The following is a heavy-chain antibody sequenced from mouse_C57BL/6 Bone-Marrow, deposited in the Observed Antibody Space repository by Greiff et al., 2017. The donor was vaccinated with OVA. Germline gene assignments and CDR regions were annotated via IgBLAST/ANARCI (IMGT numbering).Heavy chain of an antibody. CDR2: ISNGGGST. CDR3: ARGPFLAY. V-gene: IGHV5-12*01. J-gene: IGHJ3*01. Sequence: EVNLVESGGGLVQPGGSLKLSCAASGFTFSDYYMYWVRQTPEKRLEWVAYISNGGGSTYYPDTVKGRFTISRDNAKNTLYLQMSRLKSEDTAMYYCARGPFLAYWGQGTLVTVSA. CDR1: GFTFSDYY.